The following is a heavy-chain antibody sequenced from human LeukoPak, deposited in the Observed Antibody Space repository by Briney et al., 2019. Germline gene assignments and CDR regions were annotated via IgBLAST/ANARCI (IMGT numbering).Heavy chain of an antibody. D-gene: IGHD4-17*01. J-gene: IGHJ6*02. CDR3: AGGGRTTWHGMDV. CDR2: ISYDGSTK. Sequence: GGSPRLSCEASGFTSCTFGMHWVRQAPGKGLEWVAVISYDGSTKNYADSVKGRFPNHKDNSKIKLYLQMNGVRAEDTAVYYCAGGGRTTWHGMDVWGQGTTVTVSS. V-gene: IGHV3-33*01. CDR1: GFTSCTFG.